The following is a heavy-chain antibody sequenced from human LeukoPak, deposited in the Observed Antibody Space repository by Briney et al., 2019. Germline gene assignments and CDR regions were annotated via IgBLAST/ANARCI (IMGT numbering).Heavy chain of an antibody. CDR2: IDWDDDK. CDR3: ARKDTAMGSDAFDI. CDR1: GFSLSTSGMC. Sequence: SGPALVKPTQTLTLTCTFSGFSLSTSGMCVSWIRQPPGKALEWLARIDWDDDKYYSTSLKTRLTISKDTSKNQVVLTMTNMDPVDTATYYCARKDTAMGSDAFDIWGQGTMVTVSS. D-gene: IGHD5-18*01. J-gene: IGHJ3*02. V-gene: IGHV2-70*11.